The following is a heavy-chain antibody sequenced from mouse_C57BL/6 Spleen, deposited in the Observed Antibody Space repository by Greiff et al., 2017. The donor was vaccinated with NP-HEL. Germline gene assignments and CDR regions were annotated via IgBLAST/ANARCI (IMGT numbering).Heavy chain of an antibody. CDR3: AREGYDGYYNGYFDV. CDR1: GYTFTDYY. D-gene: IGHD2-3*01. J-gene: IGHJ1*03. Sequence: EVKLQQSGPELVKPGASVKISCKASGYTFTDYYMNWVKQSHGKSLEWIGDINPNNGGTSYNQKFKGKATLTVDKSSSTAYMELRSLTSEDSAVYYCAREGYDGYYNGYFDVWGTGTTVTVSS. V-gene: IGHV1-26*01. CDR2: INPNNGGT.